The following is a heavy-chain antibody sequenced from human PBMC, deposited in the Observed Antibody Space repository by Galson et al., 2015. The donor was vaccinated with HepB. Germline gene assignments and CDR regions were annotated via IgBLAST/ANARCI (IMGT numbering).Heavy chain of an antibody. D-gene: IGHD3-22*01. CDR1: GYSFSNYW. CDR2: IDPSDSYT. Sequence: QSGAEVKKPGESLRISCQASGYSFSNYWISWVRQMPGKGLEWMGRIDPSDSYTNYSPSFQGHVTFSADTSISTAYLQWSNLKASDTAMYYCARHYYYYESSGYYHYDYWGQGTLVTVSS. J-gene: IGHJ4*02. CDR3: ARHYYYYESSGYYHYDY. V-gene: IGHV5-10-1*01.